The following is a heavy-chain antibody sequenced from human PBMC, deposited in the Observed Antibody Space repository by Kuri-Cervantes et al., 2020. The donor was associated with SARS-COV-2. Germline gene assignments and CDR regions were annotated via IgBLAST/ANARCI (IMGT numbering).Heavy chain of an antibody. CDR1: GGSISSSSYC. J-gene: IGHJ4*02. Sequence: SETLSLTCTVSGGSISSSSYCWGWIRQPPGKGLEWIGSIYYSGSTHYNPSLKSRVTISVDTSKNQFSLKLSSVTAADTAVYYCARESAAGTPYFDYWGQGTLVTVSS. CDR3: ARESAAGTPYFDY. V-gene: IGHV4-39*07. D-gene: IGHD6-13*01. CDR2: IYYSGST.